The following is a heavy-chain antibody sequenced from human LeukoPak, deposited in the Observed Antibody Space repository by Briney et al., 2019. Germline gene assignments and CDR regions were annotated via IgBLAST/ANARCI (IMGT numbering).Heavy chain of an antibody. CDR3: ARHVRGTTRNYYFDY. D-gene: IGHD1-1*01. CDR1: GGSIRSSSYY. CDR2: VHYSGST. J-gene: IGHJ4*02. Sequence: SETLSLTCTVSGGSIRSSSYYWGWIRQPPGKGLEWIGSVHYSGSTYDNPSLKSRVTISVDTSKNQFSLKLISVTAADTAVYYCARHVRGTTRNYYFDYWGQGTLVTVSS. V-gene: IGHV4-39*01.